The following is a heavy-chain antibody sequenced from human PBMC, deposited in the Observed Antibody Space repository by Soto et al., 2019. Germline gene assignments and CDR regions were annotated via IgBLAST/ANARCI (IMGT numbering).Heavy chain of an antibody. CDR1: GGSISSGGDS. CDR2: IYHSGST. J-gene: IGHJ5*02. D-gene: IGHD1-26*01. V-gene: IGHV4-30-2*01. Sequence: TLSLTSAVSGGSISSGGDSWSWIRQPPGKGLEWIGYIYHSGSTYYNPSLKSRVTISVDRSKNQFSLKLSSVTAADTAVYYCARDAWENWFDPWGQGTLVTVSS. CDR3: ARDAWENWFDP.